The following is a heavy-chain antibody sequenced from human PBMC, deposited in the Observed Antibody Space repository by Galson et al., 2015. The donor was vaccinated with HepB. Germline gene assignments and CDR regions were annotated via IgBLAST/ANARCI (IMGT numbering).Heavy chain of an antibody. Sequence: SVKVSCQASEGTFSKYAINWVRQAPRQGPEWMGGIIPNSDTGTVAQKFQGRVTIVADKSTNTAYMELSRLTSEASAIYYCARGDSRAQYELLSGYPSTRTPVFFDYWGQGTPVTVSS. J-gene: IGHJ4*02. CDR3: ARGDSRAQYELLSGYPSTRTPVFFDY. CDR2: IIPNSDTG. D-gene: IGHD3-3*01. CDR1: EGTFSKYA. V-gene: IGHV1-69*06.